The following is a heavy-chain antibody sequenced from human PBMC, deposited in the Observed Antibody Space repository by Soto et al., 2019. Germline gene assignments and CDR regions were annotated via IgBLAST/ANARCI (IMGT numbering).Heavy chain of an antibody. J-gene: IGHJ6*03. Sequence: SETLSLTCTVSGGSISSYYWSWIRQPPGKGLEWIGYIYYSGSTNYNPSLKSRVTISVDTSKNQFSLKLSSVTAADTAVYYCVRGGSARTYYYYYMDVWGKGTTVTVSS. CDR3: VRGGSARTYYYYYMDV. V-gene: IGHV4-59*01. CDR1: GGSISSYY. CDR2: IYYSGST. D-gene: IGHD6-6*01.